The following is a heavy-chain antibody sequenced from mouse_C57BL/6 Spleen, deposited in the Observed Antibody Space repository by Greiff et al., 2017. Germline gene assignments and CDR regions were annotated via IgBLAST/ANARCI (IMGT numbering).Heavy chain of an antibody. CDR1: GFSLNSYG. D-gene: IGHD1-1*01. Sequence: VQRVESGPGLVAPSQSLSITCTVSGFSLNSYGVDWVRQPPGKGLEWLGVIWGGGSTNYNSALMSRLSISKDNSKSQVFLKMNSLQTDDTAMYYCAKSSSEPHYYAMDYWGQGTSVTVSS. CDR2: IWGGGST. V-gene: IGHV2-9*01. J-gene: IGHJ4*01. CDR3: AKSSSEPHYYAMDY.